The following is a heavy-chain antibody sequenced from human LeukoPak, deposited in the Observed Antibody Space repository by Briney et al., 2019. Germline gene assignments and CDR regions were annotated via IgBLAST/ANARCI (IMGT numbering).Heavy chain of an antibody. V-gene: IGHV3-7*01. CDR3: ARDGYYYDSSGYYSV. Sequence: GGSLRLSCAASGFTFSSYWMSWVRQAPGKGLEWVTNIKQDGSEKYYVDSVKGRFTISRDNAKNSLYLQMNSLRAEDTAVYYCARDGYYYDSSGYYSVWGQGTLVTVSS. D-gene: IGHD3-22*01. CDR2: IKQDGSEK. J-gene: IGHJ4*02. CDR1: GFTFSSYW.